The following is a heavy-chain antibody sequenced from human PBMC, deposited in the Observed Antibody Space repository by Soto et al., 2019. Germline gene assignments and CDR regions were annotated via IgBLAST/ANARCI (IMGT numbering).Heavy chain of an antibody. CDR2: IDWDSDD. D-gene: IGHD3-22*01. J-gene: IGHJ4*01. Sequence: SGPTLVNPTQTLTLTCTFSGFSLNTPGMCVAWIRQPPGKALEWLALIDWDSDDYYSTSLRTRLTISKDTSKNQVVLTMTNMDPVGTATYFCARAERVTYSYDNSGVWIFDHWGHGTLVTVSS. CDR3: ARAERVTYSYDNSGVWIFDH. V-gene: IGHV2-70*01. CDR1: GFSLNTPGMC.